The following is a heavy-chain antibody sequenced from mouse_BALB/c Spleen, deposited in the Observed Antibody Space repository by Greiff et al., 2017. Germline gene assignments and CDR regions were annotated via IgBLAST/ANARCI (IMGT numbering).Heavy chain of an antibody. Sequence: EVQGVESGGGLVKPGGSLKLSCAASGFAFSSYDMSWVRQTPEKRLEWVAYISSGGGNTYYPDSLKGRFTISRDNAKNNLYLQMSSLRSEDTALYYCARSGAYYYGLFDYWGQGTTLTVSS. CDR1: GFAFSSYD. J-gene: IGHJ2*01. CDR3: ARSGAYYYGLFDY. V-gene: IGHV5-9*03. D-gene: IGHD1-1*01. CDR2: ISSGGGNT.